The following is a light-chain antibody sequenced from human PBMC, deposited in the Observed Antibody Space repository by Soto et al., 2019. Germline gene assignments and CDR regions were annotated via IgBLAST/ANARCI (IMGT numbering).Light chain of an antibody. CDR2: DND. V-gene: IGLV1-51*01. Sequence: QSVLTQPPSVSAAPGQKVTISCSGNSSNIGSNYVSCYQQLPGTAPRLLIYDNDKRPSGIPDRFSGSKSGTSATLGITGLRTGDEADYYCATWDSILRAGVFGGGTKVTVL. CDR1: SSNIGSNY. J-gene: IGLJ2*01. CDR3: ATWDSILRAGV.